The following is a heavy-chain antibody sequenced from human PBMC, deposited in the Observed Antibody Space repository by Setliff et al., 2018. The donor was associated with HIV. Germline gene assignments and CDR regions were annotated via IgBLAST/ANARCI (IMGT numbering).Heavy chain of an antibody. Sequence: PSETLSLTCAVYNASFSDYYRGWIRQAPGKGLEWIGEINQSGNTNYNSPLRSRVAMSINLSKNQFSLKLTSVTAADTAVYYCAVRVYGPIEYWGQGNQVTVSS. CDR1: NASFSDYY. D-gene: IGHD4-17*01. J-gene: IGHJ4*02. V-gene: IGHV4-34*01. CDR3: AVRVYGPIEY. CDR2: INQSGNT.